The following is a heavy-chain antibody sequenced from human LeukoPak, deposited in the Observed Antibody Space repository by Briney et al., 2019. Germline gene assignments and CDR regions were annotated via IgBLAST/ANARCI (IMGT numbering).Heavy chain of an antibody. Sequence: ASVKVSCKASGYTFTGYYMHWVRQAPGQGLEWMGWINPNSGGTNYAQKFQGRVTMTRDTSISTAYMELSRLRSDDTAVYYCARDLGVREPGFDPWGQGTLVTVSS. CDR1: GYTFTGYY. CDR2: INPNSGGT. V-gene: IGHV1-2*02. J-gene: IGHJ5*02. CDR3: ARDLGVREPGFDP. D-gene: IGHD3-10*01.